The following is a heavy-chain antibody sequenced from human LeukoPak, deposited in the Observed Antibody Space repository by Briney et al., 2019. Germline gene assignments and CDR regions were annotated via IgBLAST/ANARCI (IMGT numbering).Heavy chain of an antibody. CDR3: ARGVTTILTFDY. CDR2: IKKDGSEE. J-gene: IGHJ4*02. Sequence: GGSLRLSCEASGFTFSNYWMTWVRQAPGKGLECVANIKKDGSEEYYVDSVKGRFTVSRDNAKNSLYLQISSLRAEDTAVYYCARGVTTILTFDYWGQGTLVTVSS. CDR1: GFTFSNYW. D-gene: IGHD5-12*01. V-gene: IGHV3-7*02.